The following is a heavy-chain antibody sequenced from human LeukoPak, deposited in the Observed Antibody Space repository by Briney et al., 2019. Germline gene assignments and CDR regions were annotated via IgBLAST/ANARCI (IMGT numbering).Heavy chain of an antibody. V-gene: IGHV4-59*01. CDR3: ARDRVERGYYYYYMDV. J-gene: IGHJ6*03. Sequence: SETLSLTCTVSGGSISSYYWSWIRQPPGKGLEWIGYIYYSGSTNYNPSLKSRVTISVDTSKNQFSLKLSSVTAADTAVYYCARDRVERGYYYYYMDVWGKGTTVTVSS. CDR2: IYYSGST. CDR1: GGSISSYY.